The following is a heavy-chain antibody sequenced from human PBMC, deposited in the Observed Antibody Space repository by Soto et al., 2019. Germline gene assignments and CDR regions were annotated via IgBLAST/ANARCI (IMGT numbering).Heavy chain of an antibody. D-gene: IGHD6-19*01. V-gene: IGHV3-23*01. Sequence: GGSLRLSCEASGFTFSSYAMSWVRQAPGKGLEWVSAISGSGGSTYYADSVKGRFTISRDNPKKTLYLQKNSLIADDTAVQYCANVPRAGYSSGPFDYWGQGTLVTVSS. CDR1: GFTFSSYA. CDR2: ISGSGGST. CDR3: ANVPRAGYSSGPFDY. J-gene: IGHJ4*02.